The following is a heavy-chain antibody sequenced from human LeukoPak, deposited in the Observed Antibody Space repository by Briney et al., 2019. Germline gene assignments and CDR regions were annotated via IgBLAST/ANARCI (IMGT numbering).Heavy chain of an antibody. CDR2: ISNSGST. CDR3: ARDLGYNYSIDY. V-gene: IGHV4-59*01. J-gene: IGHJ4*02. Sequence: SETLSLTCTVSGGSISNYYWSWIRQPPGKGLQWIGYISNSGSTNYDPSLKSRVTISIDTSKIQFSLRLSSVTAADTAVYYCARDLGYNYSIDYWGQGTLVTVSS. D-gene: IGHD5-18*01. CDR1: GGSISNYY.